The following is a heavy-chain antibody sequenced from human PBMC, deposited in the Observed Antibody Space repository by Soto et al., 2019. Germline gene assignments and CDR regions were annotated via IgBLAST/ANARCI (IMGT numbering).Heavy chain of an antibody. CDR2: ISSSGTYI. D-gene: IGHD1-7*01. Sequence: GGSLRLSCAASGFNFSSYSMNWVRQAPGKGLEWVSSISSSGTYIYYADSVKARFTISRDNAKNSLSLQMDSLRAQDTAVYYCASKNNGANYNSGDAFDNWGQGTRVTVSS. J-gene: IGHJ3*02. V-gene: IGHV3-21*01. CDR3: ASKNNGANYNSGDAFDN. CDR1: GFNFSSYS.